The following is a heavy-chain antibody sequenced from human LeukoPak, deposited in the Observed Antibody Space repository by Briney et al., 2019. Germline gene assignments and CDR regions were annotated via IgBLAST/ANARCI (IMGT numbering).Heavy chain of an antibody. J-gene: IGHJ6*03. Sequence: GASVKVSCKASGYTFTSYGISWVRQAPGQGLEWMGWISAYNGNTNYAQKLQGRVTMTTDTSTSTAYMELRSLRSDDTAVYYCARDRCSVRYFDWLLRNTNTKYYYYYYMDVWGKGTTVTVSS. V-gene: IGHV1-18*01. D-gene: IGHD3-9*01. CDR3: ARDRCSVRYFDWLLRNTNTKYYYYYYMDV. CDR2: ISAYNGNT. CDR1: GYTFTSYG.